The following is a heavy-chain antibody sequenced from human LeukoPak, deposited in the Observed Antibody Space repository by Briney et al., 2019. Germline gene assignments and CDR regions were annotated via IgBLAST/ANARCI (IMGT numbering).Heavy chain of an antibody. J-gene: IGHJ4*02. V-gene: IGHV3-48*04. CDR3: ARGDYYDSSGYYYFDY. Sequence: GGSLRLSCAASGFTFSSYSMTWVRQAPGKGLEWVSYISSSSSTIYYADSVKGRFTISRDNAKNSLYLQMNSLRAEDTAVYYCARGDYYDSSGYYYFDYWGQGTLVTVSS. CDR1: GFTFSSYS. CDR2: ISSSSSTI. D-gene: IGHD3-22*01.